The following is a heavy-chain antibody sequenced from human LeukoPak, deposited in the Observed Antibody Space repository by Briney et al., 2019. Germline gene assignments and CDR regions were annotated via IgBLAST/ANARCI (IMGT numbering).Heavy chain of an antibody. J-gene: IGHJ4*02. Sequence: GGSLRLSCIASGFSFSGHWMHWARQLPGKGLVWVARISPTGSTTSYADSVKGRFTVSRDNAKNTLYLQVNNLRAEDTAVYYCARGPNSNWSGLDFWGQGTLLTVSS. CDR2: ISPTGSTT. CDR1: GFSFSGHW. D-gene: IGHD6-6*01. V-gene: IGHV3-74*01. CDR3: ARGPNSNWSGLDF.